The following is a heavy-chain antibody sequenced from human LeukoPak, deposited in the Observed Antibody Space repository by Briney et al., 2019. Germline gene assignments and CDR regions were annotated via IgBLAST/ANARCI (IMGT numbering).Heavy chain of an antibody. V-gene: IGHV3-53*05. CDR2: IYSGGST. CDR1: GFTVSSSY. Sequence: GGSLRLSCAASGFTVSSSYMSWVRQAPGKGLEWVSLIYSGGSTYYADSVKGRFTISRDNSKNTLYLEMSSLRAEDTAAYYCARPTTASTIYEYYFDYWGQGTLVTVSS. CDR3: ARPTTASTIYEYYFDY. J-gene: IGHJ4*02. D-gene: IGHD4-11*01.